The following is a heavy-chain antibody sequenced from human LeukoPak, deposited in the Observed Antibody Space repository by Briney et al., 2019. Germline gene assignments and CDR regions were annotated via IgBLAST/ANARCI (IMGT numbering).Heavy chain of an antibody. Sequence: PSETLSLTCAVYGGSFSGYYWSWIRQPPGKGLEWIGEINHSGSTNYNPSLKSRVTISVDTSKNQFSLKLSSVTAADTAVYYWARGCRHYYDSSGSRNWFDPWGQGTLVTVSS. CDR2: INHSGST. D-gene: IGHD3-22*01. V-gene: IGHV4-34*01. CDR1: GGSFSGYY. CDR3: ARGCRHYYDSSGSRNWFDP. J-gene: IGHJ5*02.